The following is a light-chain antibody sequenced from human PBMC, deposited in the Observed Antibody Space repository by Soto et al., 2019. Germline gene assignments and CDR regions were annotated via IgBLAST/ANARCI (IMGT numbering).Light chain of an antibody. J-gene: IGKJ4*01. V-gene: IGKV3-15*01. CDR3: QQYSDRPPLT. Sequence: EVVMTQSPATLSVSPGERATLSCRASQSIASNLAWYQQKPGQAPRLLIYGASTRATGIPARFSGSGSGTDFTLTISSLQSGDFAVYFCQQYSDRPPLTFGGGTKVEIK. CDR1: QSIASN. CDR2: GAS.